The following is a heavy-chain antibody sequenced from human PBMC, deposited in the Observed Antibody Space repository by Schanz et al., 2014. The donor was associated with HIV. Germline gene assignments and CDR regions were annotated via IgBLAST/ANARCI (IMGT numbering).Heavy chain of an antibody. CDR1: GFTFGTKW. CDR3: RVFMGAFDV. J-gene: IGHJ3*01. D-gene: IGHD6-13*01. V-gene: IGHV3-74*02. CDR2: ITPAGSVT. Sequence: VQLVESGGGVVQPGRSLRLSCAASGFTFGTKWMYWVRRGPGKGLAWVAYITPAGSVTYADSVEGRFTASRDFSRNTLYLQMNSLRVEDTATYYCRVFMGAFDVWGQGTMVTVSS.